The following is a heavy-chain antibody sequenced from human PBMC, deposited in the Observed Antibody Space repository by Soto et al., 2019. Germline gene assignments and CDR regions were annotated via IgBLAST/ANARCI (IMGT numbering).Heavy chain of an antibody. CDR3: ARESHDYGDPFFDY. D-gene: IGHD4-17*01. CDR2: IIPILGIA. CDR1: GGTFSSYT. Sequence: QVQQVQSGAEVKKPGSSVKVSCKASGGTFSSYTISWVRQAPGQGLEWMGRIIPILGIANYAQKFQGRVTITADKSTSTAYMELSSLRSEDTAVYYCARESHDYGDPFFDYWGQGTLVTVSS. J-gene: IGHJ4*02. V-gene: IGHV1-69*04.